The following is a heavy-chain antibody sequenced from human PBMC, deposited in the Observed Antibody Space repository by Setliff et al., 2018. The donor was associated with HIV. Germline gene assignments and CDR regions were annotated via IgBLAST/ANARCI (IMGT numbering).Heavy chain of an antibody. CDR1: GGSIYGSDYY. Sequence: PSETLSLTCTVSGGSIYGSDYYWGWIRQPPGKGLESIGSIYYSGSTYYKPSLKSRVTISVDTSKNQFSLKLSSVTAADTAVYYCARQGQLGSDWGQGTLVTVSS. CDR2: IYYSGST. D-gene: IGHD1-1*01. V-gene: IGHV4-39*01. CDR3: ARQGQLGSD. J-gene: IGHJ4*02.